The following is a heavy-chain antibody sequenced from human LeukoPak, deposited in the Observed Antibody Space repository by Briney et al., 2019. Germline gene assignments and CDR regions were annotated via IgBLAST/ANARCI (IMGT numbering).Heavy chain of an antibody. Sequence: GGSLRLSCAASGFTFSGFAMSWVRQAPGKGLEWVSAIGGSGENTYYADSVKGRFTISRDNSKNTLYLQMNSLRAEDTAVYYCAKDDGSSWYGGDYFDYWGQGTLVTVSS. V-gene: IGHV3-23*01. CDR2: IGGSGENT. J-gene: IGHJ4*02. CDR1: GFTFSGFA. CDR3: AKDDGSSWYGGDYFDY. D-gene: IGHD6-13*01.